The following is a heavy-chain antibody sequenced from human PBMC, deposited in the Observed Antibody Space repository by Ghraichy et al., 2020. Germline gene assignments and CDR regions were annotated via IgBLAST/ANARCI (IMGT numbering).Heavy chain of an antibody. D-gene: IGHD3-10*02. CDR2: MNPNSGNT. CDR3: ARGESGVRGAPRPRRGY. CDR1: GYTFTSYD. Sequence: ASVKVSCKASGYTFTSYDINWVRQATGQGLEWMGWMNPNSGNTGYAQKFQGRVTMTRNTSISTAYMELSSLRSEDTAVYYCARGESGVRGAPRPRRGYWGQGTLVTVSS. J-gene: IGHJ4*02. V-gene: IGHV1-8*01.